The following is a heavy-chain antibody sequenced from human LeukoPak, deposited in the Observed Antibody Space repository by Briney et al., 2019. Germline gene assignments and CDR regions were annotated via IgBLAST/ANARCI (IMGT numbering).Heavy chain of an antibody. D-gene: IGHD1-26*01. Sequence: GASVKVSCKASGYTFTSYGISWVRQAPGQGLEWMGWTSAYNGNTNYVQKLQGRVTMTTDTSTSTAYMELRSLKSDDTAVYYCAKTMMRATLHGGGFDYWGQGTLVTVSS. V-gene: IGHV1-18*01. CDR3: AKTMMRATLHGGGFDY. J-gene: IGHJ4*02. CDR1: GYTFTSYG. CDR2: TSAYNGNT.